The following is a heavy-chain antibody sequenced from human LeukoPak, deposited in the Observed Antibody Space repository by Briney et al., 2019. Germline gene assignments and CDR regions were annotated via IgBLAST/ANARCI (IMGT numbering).Heavy chain of an antibody. D-gene: IGHD1-1*01. CDR1: GYTLTELS. CDR3: ATAEKLERRGGWFDP. V-gene: IGHV1-24*01. Sequence: ASVKVSCKVSGYTLTELSMHWVRQAPGKGLEWMGGFDPEDGETIYAQKFQGRVTMTEDTSTDTAYMELSSLRSEDTAVYYCATAEKLERRGGWFDPWGQGTLVTVSS. J-gene: IGHJ5*02. CDR2: FDPEDGET.